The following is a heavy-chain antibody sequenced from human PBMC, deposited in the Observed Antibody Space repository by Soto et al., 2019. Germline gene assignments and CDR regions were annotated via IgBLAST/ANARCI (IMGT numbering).Heavy chain of an antibody. CDR1: GFTVSSNC. D-gene: IGHD5-12*01. J-gene: IGHJ4*02. Sequence: PGGSLRLSCAASGFTVSSNCMSWVRQAPGKGLEWVSVIYSGGSTYYADSVKGRFTISRDNSKNTLYLQMNSLRAEDTAVYYCARDARDGYNYRTLDYWGQGTLVTVSS. CDR2: IYSGGST. CDR3: ARDARDGYNYRTLDY. V-gene: IGHV3-53*01.